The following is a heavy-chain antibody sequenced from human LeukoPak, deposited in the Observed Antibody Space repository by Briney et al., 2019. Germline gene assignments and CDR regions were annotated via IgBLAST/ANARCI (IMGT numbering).Heavy chain of an antibody. CDR3: ATLKELLEGYYYYYGMDV. V-gene: IGHV4-31*03. J-gene: IGHJ6*02. D-gene: IGHD2-15*01. CDR1: GGSISSGGYY. Sequence: PSQTLSPSCTVSGGSISSGGYYWSWIRQHPGKGLEWIGYIYYSGSTYYNPSLKSRVTISVDTSKNQFSLKLSSVTAADTAVYYCATLKELLEGYYYYYGMDVWGQGTTVTVSS. CDR2: IYYSGST.